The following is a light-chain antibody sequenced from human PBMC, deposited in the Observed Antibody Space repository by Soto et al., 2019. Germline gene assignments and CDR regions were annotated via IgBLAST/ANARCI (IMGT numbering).Light chain of an antibody. V-gene: IGKV3-15*01. J-gene: IGKJ1*01. CDR3: QKYNSALWT. CDR2: GAT. Sequence: EIVMTQSPATLSVSPGERATLSCRSSQSVSSNLAWYQQKPGQAPRLLIYGATTRATCIPARFSGSGSGTDFTLTISSLQPEDVATYYCQKYNSALWTFGQGTKVDI. CDR1: QSVSSN.